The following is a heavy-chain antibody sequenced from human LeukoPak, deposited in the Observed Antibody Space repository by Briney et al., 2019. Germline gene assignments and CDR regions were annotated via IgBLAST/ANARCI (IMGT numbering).Heavy chain of an antibody. Sequence: SETLSLTCTVSGGSISSYYWSWIRQPPGKGLEWIGYIYYSGSTNYNPSLKSRVTISVDTSENQFSLKLSSVTAADTAVYYCARDLGLDDDYWGQGTLVTVSS. D-gene: IGHD3/OR15-3a*01. CDR3: ARDLGLDDDY. CDR2: IYYSGST. J-gene: IGHJ4*02. V-gene: IGHV4-59*01. CDR1: GGSISSYY.